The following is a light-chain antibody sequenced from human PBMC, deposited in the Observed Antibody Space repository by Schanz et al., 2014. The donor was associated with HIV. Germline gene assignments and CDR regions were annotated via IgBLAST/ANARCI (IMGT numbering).Light chain of an antibody. V-gene: IGKV1-5*03. Sequence: DIQVTQSPSTLSASVGDRVTVTCRASQSLTRWLAWYQQKPGKAPKLLIYKASSLESGVPSRFSGSASGTEFTLTISSLQPDDFATYYCQQYKDDSHTFGQGTKLEI. J-gene: IGKJ2*01. CDR2: KAS. CDR3: QQYKDDSHT. CDR1: QSLTRW.